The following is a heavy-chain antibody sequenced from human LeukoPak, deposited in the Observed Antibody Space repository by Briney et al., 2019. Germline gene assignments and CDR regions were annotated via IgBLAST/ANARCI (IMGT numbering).Heavy chain of an antibody. D-gene: IGHD1-26*01. Sequence: SETLSLTCNVSGGSLSSYYWSWIRQSPGKGLEWIGYIYYSGSTNYNPSLKSRVTISVDTSKSHFSLNLTSVTAADTAIYYCARLDYSASYYWFDPWGQGVLVTVSS. CDR1: GGSLSSYY. CDR2: IYYSGST. J-gene: IGHJ5*02. CDR3: ARLDYSASYYWFDP. V-gene: IGHV4-59*01.